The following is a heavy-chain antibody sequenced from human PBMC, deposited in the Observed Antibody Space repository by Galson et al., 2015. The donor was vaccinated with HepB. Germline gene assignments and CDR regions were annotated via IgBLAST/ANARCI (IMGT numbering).Heavy chain of an antibody. CDR1: GYTFTGYY. J-gene: IGHJ6*02. CDR3: ARDNYYDILTGPLSGMDV. Sequence: SVKVSCKASGYTFTGYYMHWVRQAPGQGLEWMGWINPNSGGTNYAQKFQGRVTMTRDTSISTAYMELSRLRSDDTAVYYCARDNYYDILTGPLSGMDVWGQGTTVTVSS. V-gene: IGHV1-2*02. D-gene: IGHD3-9*01. CDR2: INPNSGGT.